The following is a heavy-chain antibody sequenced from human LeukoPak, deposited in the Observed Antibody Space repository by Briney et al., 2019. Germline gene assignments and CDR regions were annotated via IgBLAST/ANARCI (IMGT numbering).Heavy chain of an antibody. V-gene: IGHV4-59*01. D-gene: IGHD3-22*01. CDR1: GGSISSYY. Sequence: SETLSLTCTVSGGSISSYYWSWIRQPPGKGLEWIGYIYYSGSTNYNPSLKSRVTISVDTSKNQFSLKLSSVTAADTAVYYCARSHRDDSSGYYYGGAEYFQHWGRGTLVTVSS. CDR3: ARSHRDDSSGYYYGGAEYFQH. J-gene: IGHJ1*01. CDR2: IYYSGST.